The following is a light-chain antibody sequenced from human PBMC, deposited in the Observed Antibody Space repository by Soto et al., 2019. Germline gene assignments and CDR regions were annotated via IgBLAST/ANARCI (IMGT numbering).Light chain of an antibody. V-gene: IGKV1-39*01. CDR3: QQSDRTPPT. CDR1: QSIDNY. Sequence: DIQMTQSPSSMSASVGDRATITCRASQSIDNYLHWYQQKPGKAPKLLINGASSLQSGVPSRFSGSGSGTDFSLTISSLQPEDFATYYCQQSDRTPPTFGQGTKVDIK. J-gene: IGKJ1*01. CDR2: GAS.